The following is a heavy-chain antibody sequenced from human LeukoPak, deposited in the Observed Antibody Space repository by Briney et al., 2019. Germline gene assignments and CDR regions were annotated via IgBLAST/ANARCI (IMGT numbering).Heavy chain of an antibody. CDR3: ARDLSLGSYDSSGHTTGY. Sequence: SETLSLTCTVSGGSISSGDYYWSWIRQPPGKGLEWIGYIYYSGSTYYNPSLKSRVTISVDTSKNQFSLKLSSVTAADTAVYYCARDLSLGSYDSSGHTTGYWGQGTLVTVSS. D-gene: IGHD3-22*01. CDR1: GGSISSGDYY. CDR2: IYYSGST. V-gene: IGHV4-30-4*01. J-gene: IGHJ4*02.